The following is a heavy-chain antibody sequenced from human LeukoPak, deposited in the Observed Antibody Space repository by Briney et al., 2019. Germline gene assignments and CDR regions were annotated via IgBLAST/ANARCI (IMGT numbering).Heavy chain of an antibody. V-gene: IGHV4-30-4*08. Sequence: PSETLSLTCTVSGGSISSGDYYWSWIRQPPGKGLEWIGYIYYSGSTYYNPSLKSRVTISVDTSKNQFSLKLSSVTAADTAVYYCARAGSYYDFWSGRGVFDIWGQGTMVTVSS. CDR3: ARAGSYYDFWSGRGVFDI. CDR2: IYYSGST. CDR1: GGSISSGDYY. D-gene: IGHD3-3*01. J-gene: IGHJ3*02.